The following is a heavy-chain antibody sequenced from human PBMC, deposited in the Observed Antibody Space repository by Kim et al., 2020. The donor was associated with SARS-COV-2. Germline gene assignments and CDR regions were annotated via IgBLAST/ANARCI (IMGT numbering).Heavy chain of an antibody. Sequence: SETLSLTCTASGGSISSSSYYWGWIRQPPGKGLEWIGSIYYSGSTYYNPSLKSRVTISVDTSKNQFSLKLSSVTAADTAVYYCARHEVGATYFDYWGQGT. CDR1: GGSISSSSYY. J-gene: IGHJ4*02. CDR3: ARHEVGATYFDY. V-gene: IGHV4-39*01. CDR2: IYYSGST. D-gene: IGHD1-26*01.